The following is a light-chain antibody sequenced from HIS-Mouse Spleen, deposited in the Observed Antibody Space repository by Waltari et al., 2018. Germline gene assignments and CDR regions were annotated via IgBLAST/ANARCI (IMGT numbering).Light chain of an antibody. CDR2: EGS. CDR3: CSYAGSSTPLRV. J-gene: IGLJ3*02. Sequence: QSALTQPASVSGSPGQSITISCTGTSSDVGSYNLVSWYQQHPGKAPKLMIYEGSNRPSGVSSRFSGSKSGNTASLTISGLQAEDEADYYCCSYAGSSTPLRVFGGGTKLTVL. CDR1: SSDVGSYNL. V-gene: IGLV2-23*01.